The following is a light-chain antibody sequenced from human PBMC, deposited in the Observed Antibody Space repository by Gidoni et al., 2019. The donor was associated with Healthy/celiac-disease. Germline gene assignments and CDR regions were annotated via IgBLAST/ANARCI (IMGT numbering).Light chain of an antibody. V-gene: IGKV2-28*01. Sequence: DIVMTQSRLSLPVTPGEPASISCRSSQSLLHSNGYNYLDWYLQKQWQSPLLLIYLGSNRASGVPDRFSGSGSGTDFTLKISRVEAEDVGVYYCMQALQTPFTFGPGTKVDIK. CDR2: LGS. CDR3: MQALQTPFT. J-gene: IGKJ3*01. CDR1: QSLLHSNGYNY.